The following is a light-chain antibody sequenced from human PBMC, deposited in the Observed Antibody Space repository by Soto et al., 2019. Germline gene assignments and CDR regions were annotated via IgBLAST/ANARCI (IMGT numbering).Light chain of an antibody. CDR1: SSDVGNYDS. J-gene: IGLJ1*01. CDR3: SSYAGSNTSL. CDR2: EVN. V-gene: IGLV2-8*01. Sequence: QSVLTQPPSASGSPGQSVTISCTGTSSDVGNYDSVSWYQHHPGKAPQAVIYEVNKRPSGVPDRFSGSKSGNTASLTVSGLQAEDEGDYYCSSYAGSNTSLFGTGT.